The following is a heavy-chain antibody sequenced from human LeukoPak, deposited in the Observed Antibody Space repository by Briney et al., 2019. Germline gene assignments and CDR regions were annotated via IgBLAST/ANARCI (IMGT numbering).Heavy chain of an antibody. D-gene: IGHD1-26*01. CDR3: ARQGPRGATTFFDY. CDR1: GGSISSSSYY. CDR2: IYYSGST. Sequence: SETLSLTCTVSGGSISSSSYYWGWIRQPPGKGLEWIGSIYYSGSTYYNPSLKSRVTISVDTSKNQFSLKLSSVTAADTAVYHCARQGPRGATTFFDYWGQGTLVTVSS. J-gene: IGHJ4*02. V-gene: IGHV4-39*01.